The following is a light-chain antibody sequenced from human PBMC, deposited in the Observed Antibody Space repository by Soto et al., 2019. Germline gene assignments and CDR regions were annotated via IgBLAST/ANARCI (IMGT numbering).Light chain of an antibody. CDR2: AAS. CDR3: QQLHSYPPT. V-gene: IGKV1-9*01. CDR1: PGISSY. J-gene: IGKJ4*01. Sequence: DIQLTQSPSFLSASVGDRVTITCRASPGISSYLAWYQQKPGKAPKLLIYAASTLQGGVPSRFIGSGSGTEFTLTISSLQPEDFATYYCQQLHSYPPTFGGGTKVDIK.